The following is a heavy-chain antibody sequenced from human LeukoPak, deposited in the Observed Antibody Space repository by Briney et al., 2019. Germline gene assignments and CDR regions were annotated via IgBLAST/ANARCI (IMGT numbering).Heavy chain of an antibody. CDR1: GGSISSGGYY. D-gene: IGHD2-15*01. CDR3: ARGRSRAAYCSGGSCYSPFDY. J-gene: IGHJ4*02. V-gene: IGHV4-39*07. CDR2: INHSGST. Sequence: SETLSLTCTVSGGSISSGGYYWSWIRQPPGKGLEWIGEINHSGSTNYNPSLKSRVTISVDTSKNQFSLKLSSVTAADTAVYYCARGRSRAAYCSGGSCYSPFDYWGQGTLVTVSS.